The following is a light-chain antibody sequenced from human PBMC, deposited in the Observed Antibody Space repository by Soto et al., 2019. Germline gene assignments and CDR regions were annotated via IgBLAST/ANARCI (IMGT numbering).Light chain of an antibody. V-gene: IGKV3-20*01. CDR1: QSVSSRY. CDR3: QQYGTSPWT. Sequence: EVVLTQSPGTLSLSPGEGATLSCRASQSVSSRYLDWYQQKPGQAPRLLISGTSTRATGIPDRFSGSGSGTDFTLSISRLAPEDFAVYYCQQYGTSPWTFGQGTKVDIK. J-gene: IGKJ1*01. CDR2: GTS.